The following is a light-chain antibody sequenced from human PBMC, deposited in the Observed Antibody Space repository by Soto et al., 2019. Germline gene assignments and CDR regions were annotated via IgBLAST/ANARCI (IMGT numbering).Light chain of an antibody. J-gene: IGLJ1*01. Sequence: QSVLTQPPSVSGAPGQRVTISCTWSSSNIGAGYDVHWYQQLPGTAPKLLIYGNSNRPSGIPYRFSGSKSGTSASLAITGRQSEDEADYYCQSYDSSLSGYVFGTGTKLTVL. CDR2: GNS. V-gene: IGLV1-40*01. CDR3: QSYDSSLSGYV. CDR1: SSNIGAGYD.